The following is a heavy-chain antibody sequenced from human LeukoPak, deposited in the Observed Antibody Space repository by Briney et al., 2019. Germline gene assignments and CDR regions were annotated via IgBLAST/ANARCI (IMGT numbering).Heavy chain of an antibody. Sequence: GGSLRLSCAASGFTFDDYGMHWVRQAPGKGLEWVSGISWNSDSVGYADSVKGRFTISRDNAENSLYLQMNSLRAEDTAFYYCARAGGSRYYYAMDVWGQGATVTVSS. CDR1: GFTFDDYG. D-gene: IGHD3-16*01. V-gene: IGHV3-9*01. CDR3: ARAGGSRYYYAMDV. J-gene: IGHJ6*02. CDR2: ISWNSDSV.